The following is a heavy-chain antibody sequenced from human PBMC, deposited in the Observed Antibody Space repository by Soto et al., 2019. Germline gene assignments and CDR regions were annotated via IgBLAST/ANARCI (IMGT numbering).Heavy chain of an antibody. J-gene: IGHJ5*02. V-gene: IGHV4-59*08. D-gene: IGHD5-12*01. CDR1: GGTISSYY. CDR2: IYYSGST. Sequence: SETLSLTSTVSGGTISSYYWSWIRQPPGKGLEWIGYIYYSGSTNYNPSLKSRVTISVDTSKNQFSLKLSSVTAADTAVYYCARNSGHDNWFDPWGQGTLVTVSS. CDR3: ARNSGHDNWFDP.